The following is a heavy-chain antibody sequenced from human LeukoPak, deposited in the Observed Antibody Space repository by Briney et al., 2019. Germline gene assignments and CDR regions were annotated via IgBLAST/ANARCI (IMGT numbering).Heavy chain of an antibody. V-gene: IGHV3-9*01. Sequence: QPGRSLRLSCAASGFTFDDYAMHWVRQAPGKGLEWVSGISWNSGSIGYADSVKGRFTISRDNAKNSLYLQMNSLRAEDTALYCCAKDSGYVLSFDYWGQGTLVTVSS. CDR2: ISWNSGSI. J-gene: IGHJ4*02. D-gene: IGHD5-12*01. CDR1: GFTFDDYA. CDR3: AKDSGYVLSFDY.